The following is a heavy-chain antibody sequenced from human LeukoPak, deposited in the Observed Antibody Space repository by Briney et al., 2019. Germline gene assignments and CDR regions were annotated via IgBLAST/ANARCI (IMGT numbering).Heavy chain of an antibody. Sequence: AGESLKISCKGSGYSFTSYWIGWVRQMPGKGLEWMGIIYPGDSDTRYSPSFQGQVTISADKSISTAYLQWSSLKASDTAMFYCARQRPSSGYYPDAFDIWGQGTMVTVSS. D-gene: IGHD3-22*01. CDR1: GYSFTSYW. CDR2: IYPGDSDT. CDR3: ARQRPSSGYYPDAFDI. V-gene: IGHV5-51*01. J-gene: IGHJ3*02.